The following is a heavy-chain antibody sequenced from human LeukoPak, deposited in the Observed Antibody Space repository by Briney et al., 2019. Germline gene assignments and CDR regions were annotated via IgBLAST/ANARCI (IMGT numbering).Heavy chain of an antibody. D-gene: IGHD1-14*01. J-gene: IGHJ4*02. V-gene: IGHV1-8*01. CDR2: MNPNSGNT. CDR1: GYTLTSYD. CDR3: ARAGNPVEDYFDY. Sequence: ASVKVSCKASGYTLTSYDINWVRQATGQGLEWMGWMNPNSGNTGYAQKFQGRVTMTRNTSISTAYMELSSLRSEDTAVYYCARAGNPVEDYFDYWGQGTLVTVSS.